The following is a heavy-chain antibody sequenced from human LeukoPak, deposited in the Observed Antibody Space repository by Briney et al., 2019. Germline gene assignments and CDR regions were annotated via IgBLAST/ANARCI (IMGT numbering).Heavy chain of an antibody. CDR2: INPNSGDT. CDR1: GYTFTSYG. D-gene: IGHD3-16*01. J-gene: IGHJ4*02. Sequence: ASVKVSCRASGYTFTSYGISWVRQAPGQGLEWMGWINPNSGDTNYAQKFQGRVTMTRDTSISTAYMELSRLRSDDTAVYYCARVRYRLAETYIDYWGQGTLVTVSS. V-gene: IGHV1-2*02. CDR3: ARVRYRLAETYIDY.